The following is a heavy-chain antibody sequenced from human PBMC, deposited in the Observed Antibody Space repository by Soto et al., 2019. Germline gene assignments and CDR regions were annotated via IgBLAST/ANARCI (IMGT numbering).Heavy chain of an antibody. Sequence: GASVKVSCKASGYTFTSYAMHWVRQAPGQRLEWMGWINAGNGNTKYSQKFQGRVTITRDTSASTDYMELSSLRSEDTAVYYCARDPANYYYYYGMDVWGQGTTVTVSS. D-gene: IGHD6-25*01. CDR3: ARDPANYYYYYGMDV. V-gene: IGHV1-3*01. J-gene: IGHJ6*02. CDR2: INAGNGNT. CDR1: GYTFTSYA.